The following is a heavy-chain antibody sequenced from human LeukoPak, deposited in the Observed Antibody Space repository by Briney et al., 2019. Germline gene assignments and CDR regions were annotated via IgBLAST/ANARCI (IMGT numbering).Heavy chain of an antibody. CDR1: GFTFSSYS. CDR3: ARGRNLLLPFDC. D-gene: IGHD2-15*01. J-gene: IGHJ4*02. Sequence: PGGSLRLSCAASGFTFSSYSMNWVRQAPGKGLEWVSSISSSSSYIYYADSVKGRFTISRDNAKNSLYLQMNSLRAEDTAVYYCARGRNLLLPFDCWGQGTLVTVSS. CDR2: ISSSSSYI. V-gene: IGHV3-21*01.